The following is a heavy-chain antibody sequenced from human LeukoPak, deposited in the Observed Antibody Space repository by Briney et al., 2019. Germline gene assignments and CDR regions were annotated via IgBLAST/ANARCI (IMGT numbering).Heavy chain of an antibody. CDR3: ARRNYDHIWGNYGSLYYFDY. Sequence: ASVKVSCKASGYTFTSYAMNWVRQAPGQGLEWMGWISAYNGNTDYAQKFQGRVTMTTDTSTSTAYMELRSLRSDDTAVYYCARRNYDHIWGNYGSLYYFDYWGQGTLVTVSS. J-gene: IGHJ4*02. V-gene: IGHV1-18*01. CDR1: GYTFTSYA. CDR2: ISAYNGNT. D-gene: IGHD3-16*01.